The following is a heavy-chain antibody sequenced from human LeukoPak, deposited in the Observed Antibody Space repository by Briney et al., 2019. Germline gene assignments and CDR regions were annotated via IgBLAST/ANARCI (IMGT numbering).Heavy chain of an antibody. Sequence: PGGSLRLSCAASGFNFRAYWMSWARQAPGKGLEWVSYISSSGSTIYYADSVKGRFTISRDNAKNSLYLQMNSLRAEDTAVYYCASDLAYVWGSYRYGMDVWGQGTTVTVSS. V-gene: IGHV3-11*01. CDR3: ASDLAYVWGSYRYGMDV. CDR2: ISSSGSTI. CDR1: GFNFRAYW. D-gene: IGHD3-16*02. J-gene: IGHJ6*02.